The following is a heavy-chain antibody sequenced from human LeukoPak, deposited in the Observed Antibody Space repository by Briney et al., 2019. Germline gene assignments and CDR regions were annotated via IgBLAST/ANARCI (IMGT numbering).Heavy chain of an antibody. D-gene: IGHD1-26*01. CDR3: ARFRSGSYFDY. V-gene: IGHV3-48*01. J-gene: IGHJ4*02. CDR2: ISSSRSTI. Sequence: GGSLRLSCAASGFTFSSYSMNWVRQAPGKGLEWVSYISSSRSTIYYADSVKGRFTISRDNAKNSLYLQMNSLRAEDTAVYYCARFRSGSYFDYWGQGTLVTVSS. CDR1: GFTFSSYS.